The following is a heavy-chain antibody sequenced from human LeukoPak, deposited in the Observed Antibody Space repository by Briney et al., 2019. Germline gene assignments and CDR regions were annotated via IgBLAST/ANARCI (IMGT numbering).Heavy chain of an antibody. J-gene: IGHJ4*02. V-gene: IGHV4-59*01. D-gene: IGHD6-13*01. CDR1: DDSISDYY. Sequence: SETLSLTCTVSDDSISDYYRGWIRQPPGKGLEWIGYFYNSGRSTYNPSLKSRVTISADTSKNHFSLKLNSVTTADTAVYYCARDRSSWSFADWGQGTLVIVSS. CDR3: ARDRSSWSFAD. CDR2: FYNSGRS.